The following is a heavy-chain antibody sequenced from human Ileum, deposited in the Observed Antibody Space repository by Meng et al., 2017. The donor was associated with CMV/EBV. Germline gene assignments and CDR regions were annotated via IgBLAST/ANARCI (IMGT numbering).Heavy chain of an antibody. J-gene: IGHJ4*02. V-gene: IGHV3-74*01. CDR3: TRARGRIAAVEDYFDN. CDR1: GFTFSNYW. D-gene: IGHD6-13*01. Sequence: GESLKISCAASGFTFSNYWMHWVRQAPGKGVVWVSRINSDGTTSNYADSVKGRFTISRDNAKNTLYLQMNSMRAEDTAVYYCTRARGRIAAVEDYFDNWGQGTLVTVSS. CDR2: INSDGTTS.